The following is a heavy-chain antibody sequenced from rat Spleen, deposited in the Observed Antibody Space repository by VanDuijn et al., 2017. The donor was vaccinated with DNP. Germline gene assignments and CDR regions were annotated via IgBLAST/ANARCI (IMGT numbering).Heavy chain of an antibody. Sequence: EVQLVESGGGLVQPGRSLKLSCAASGFTFSAYYMAWVRQAPAKGLEWVAYIGSAAYAPYYGDSVKGRFTISRDNAKSTLYLQMNSLRSEDMATYYCARQGTGTTRHYFNYWGQGVMVTVSS. D-gene: IGHD1-5*01. CDR3: ARQGTGTTRHYFNY. CDR1: GFTFSAYY. J-gene: IGHJ2*01. V-gene: IGHV5-22*01. CDR2: IGSAAYAP.